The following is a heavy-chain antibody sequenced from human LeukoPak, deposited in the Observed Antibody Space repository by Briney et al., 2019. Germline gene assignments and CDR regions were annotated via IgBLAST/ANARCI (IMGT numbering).Heavy chain of an antibody. D-gene: IGHD6-13*01. Sequence: SETLSLPFTVSGGSISRYYWSWVRPPAGKGPEWIGSIYTSGSNNYNPSLKSRVTMSVDTSKNQFSLKLSSVTAADTAVYYCARSGPAGRTRKTARSRSWYYFDYWGQGTLVTVSS. CDR2: IYTSGSN. V-gene: IGHV4-4*07. J-gene: IGHJ4*02. CDR3: ARSGPAGRTRKTARSRSWYYFDY. CDR1: GGSISRYY.